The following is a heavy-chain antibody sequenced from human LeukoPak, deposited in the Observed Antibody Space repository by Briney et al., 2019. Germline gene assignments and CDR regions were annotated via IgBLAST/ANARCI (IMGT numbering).Heavy chain of an antibody. D-gene: IGHD6-6*01. CDR2: IYYSGTT. V-gene: IGHV4-59*01. J-gene: IGHJ4*02. Sequence: SETLSLTCTISDGSITTYYWSWIRQPPGKGLEWIGYIYYSGTTDYNPALKSRVTLSVDTSKNQFSLTLTSVTVADTAMYYCATTTIGSSSSYYFRYWGRGTLVTVSS. CDR3: ATTTIGSSSSYYFRY. CDR1: DGSITTYY.